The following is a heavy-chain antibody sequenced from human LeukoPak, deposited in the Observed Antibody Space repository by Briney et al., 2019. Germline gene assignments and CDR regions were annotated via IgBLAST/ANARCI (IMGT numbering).Heavy chain of an antibody. CDR3: ARGVPAMITFGGVVIDY. J-gene: IGHJ4*02. D-gene: IGHD3-16*01. CDR1: GGSFSGYY. V-gene: IGHV4-34*01. Sequence: SETLSLTCAVYGGSFSGYYWSWIRQPPRKGLEWIGEINHSGSTNYNPSLKSRVTISVDTSKNQFSLKLSSVTAADTAVYYCARGVPAMITFGGVVIDYWGQGTLVTVSS. CDR2: INHSGST.